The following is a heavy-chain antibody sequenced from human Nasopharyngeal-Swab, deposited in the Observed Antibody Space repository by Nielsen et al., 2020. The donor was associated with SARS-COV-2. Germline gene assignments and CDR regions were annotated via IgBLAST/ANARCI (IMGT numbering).Heavy chain of an antibody. V-gene: IGHV3-23*01. CDR1: GFTFSGYA. D-gene: IGHD3-10*01. CDR3: AKGRYYYGSGSYYFDY. J-gene: IGHJ4*02. Sequence: GESLKISCAASGFTFSGYAMSWVRRAPGKGLEWVSAISGSGGSTYYADSVKGRFTISRDNSKNTLYLQMNSLRAEDTAVYYCAKGRYYYGSGSYYFDYWGQGTLVTVSS. CDR2: ISGSGGST.